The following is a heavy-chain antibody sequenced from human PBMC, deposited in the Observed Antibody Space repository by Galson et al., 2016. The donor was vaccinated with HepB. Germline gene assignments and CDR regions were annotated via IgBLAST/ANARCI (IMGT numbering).Heavy chain of an antibody. Sequence: SVKVSCKASGYTFTTYNIHWVRLAPGQGLEWMGIINPSGGSPNYAQKFQGRVTLTSDTSTSTVYMQLGSLRSDDTAVHYCTRGDGFWAGWTYWGQGTLVTVSS. CDR1: GYTFTTYN. CDR3: TRGDGFWAGWTY. V-gene: IGHV1-46*03. J-gene: IGHJ4*02. D-gene: IGHD3/OR15-3a*01. CDR2: INPSGGSP.